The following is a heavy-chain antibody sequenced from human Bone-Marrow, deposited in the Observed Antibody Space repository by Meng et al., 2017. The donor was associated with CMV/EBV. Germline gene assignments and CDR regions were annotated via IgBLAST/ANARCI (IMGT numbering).Heavy chain of an antibody. CDR2: INPNSGGT. D-gene: IGHD5-18*01. J-gene: IGHJ4*02. CDR1: GYTFTGYD. Sequence: ASVKVSCKASGYTFTGYDIHWVRQAPGQGLEWMGWINPNSGGTNYAQKFQGRVTMTRDTSSSTAYMERSRLRSEDTAVYYCARDREYSYGFGYWGQGTLVTVSS. CDR3: ARDREYSYGFGY. V-gene: IGHV1-2*02.